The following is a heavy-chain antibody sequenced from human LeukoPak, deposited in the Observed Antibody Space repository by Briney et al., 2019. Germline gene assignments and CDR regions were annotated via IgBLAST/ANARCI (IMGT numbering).Heavy chain of an antibody. Sequence: ASVKVSCKASGYTFTGYFIHWVRQAPGQGLEWMGWINPDSGGTNNAQKLQGRVTMTTDTSTSTAYMELRSLRSDDTAVYYCARRYYDSSGYYYTDYWGQGTLVTVSS. D-gene: IGHD3-22*01. CDR3: ARRYYDSSGYYYTDY. V-gene: IGHV1-2*02. J-gene: IGHJ4*02. CDR2: INPDSGGT. CDR1: GYTFTGYF.